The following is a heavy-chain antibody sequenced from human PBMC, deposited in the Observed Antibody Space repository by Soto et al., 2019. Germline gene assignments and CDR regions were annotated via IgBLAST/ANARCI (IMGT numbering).Heavy chain of an antibody. J-gene: IGHJ5*02. Sequence: EVQLLESGGGLVQPGGSLRLSCAASGFTFSSYAMSWVRQAPGKGLEWVSAISGSGGSTYYADSVKGRFTISRDNSKNTLYLQMNNLRAEDTSVYYCAETTYYDFWSGYSWFDPWGQGTLVTVSS. D-gene: IGHD3-3*01. CDR3: AETTYYDFWSGYSWFDP. CDR1: GFTFSSYA. V-gene: IGHV3-23*01. CDR2: ISGSGGST.